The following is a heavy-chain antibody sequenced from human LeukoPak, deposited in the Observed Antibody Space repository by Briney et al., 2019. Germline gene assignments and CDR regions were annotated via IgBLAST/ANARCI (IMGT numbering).Heavy chain of an antibody. CDR2: INHSGST. J-gene: IGHJ5*02. D-gene: IGHD3-10*01. CDR1: GGSFSGYY. V-gene: IGHV4-34*01. Sequence: PAETLSLTCAVYGGSFSGYYWSWIRQPPGKGLEWIGEINHSGSTNYNPSLKSRVTISVDTSENQFSLKLSSVTAADTAVYYCARFSGKITMVRGVFFDTWGQGTLVTVSS. CDR3: ARFSGKITMVRGVFFDT.